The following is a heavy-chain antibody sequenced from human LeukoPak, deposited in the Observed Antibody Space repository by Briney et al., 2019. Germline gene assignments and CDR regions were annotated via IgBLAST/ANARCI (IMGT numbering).Heavy chain of an antibody. D-gene: IGHD3-3*01. V-gene: IGHV4-34*01. J-gene: IGHJ5*02. Sequence: PSETLSLTCAVSGGSLNGHYWSWIRQSPGKGLEWIGEGSDIGGTKFNPSLKSRVSISADTSKNQFSLKLTSMTAADTAVYYCAKNGQSGFSFDPWGQGTLVTVSS. CDR2: GSDIGGT. CDR3: AKNGQSGFSFDP. CDR1: GGSLNGHY.